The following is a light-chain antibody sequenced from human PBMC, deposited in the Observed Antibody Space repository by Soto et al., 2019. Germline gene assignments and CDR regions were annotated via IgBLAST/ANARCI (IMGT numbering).Light chain of an antibody. CDR1: QTLGSDY. Sequence: EIVLTQSPGTLSLSPGERATLSCRASQTLGSDYLAWYQQKPGQAPRLLIYGASSRATGIPDRFSGSGSGTDFTLTINRLEPEDFAVYYCQQYGSSPRTGGQGTKVDIK. J-gene: IGKJ1*01. CDR2: GAS. CDR3: QQYGSSPRT. V-gene: IGKV3-20*01.